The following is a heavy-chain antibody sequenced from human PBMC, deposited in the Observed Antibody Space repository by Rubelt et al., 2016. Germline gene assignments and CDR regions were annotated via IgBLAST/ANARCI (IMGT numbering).Heavy chain of an antibody. J-gene: IGHJ4*02. V-gene: IGHV3-23*01. Sequence: CAASGFTFSSYAMSWVRQAPGKGLEWVSAISGSGGSTYYADSVKGRFTISRDNSKNTLYLQMNSLRAEDTAVYYCAKGTGPRRGGTDYWGQGTLVTVSS. CDR3: AKGTGPRRGGTDY. D-gene: IGHD3/OR15-3a*01. CDR1: GFTFSSYA. CDR2: ISGSGGST.